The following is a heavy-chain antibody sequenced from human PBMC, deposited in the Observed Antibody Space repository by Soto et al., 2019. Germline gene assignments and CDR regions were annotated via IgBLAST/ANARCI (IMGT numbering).Heavy chain of an antibody. J-gene: IGHJ5*02. Sequence: ASVKVSCKASGYTFSTYGINSVRQAPGQGLESMGWTSAYNGDTDYAQNFQGRVTMTTDTSTSTAYMELRSLRSDDTAVYDCERGARRLTRAAHNCFDPCGQGALLTFCS. V-gene: IGHV1-18*01. CDR1: GYTFSTYG. CDR3: ERGARRLTRAAHNCFDP. CDR2: TSAYNGDT. D-gene: IGHD3-16*01.